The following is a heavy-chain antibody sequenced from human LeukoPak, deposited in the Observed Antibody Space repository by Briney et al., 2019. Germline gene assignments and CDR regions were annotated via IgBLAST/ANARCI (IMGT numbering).Heavy chain of an antibody. Sequence: GESLKISCQGSGYSFTTYWIGWVRQMPGKGLEWMGIIYPDDSDTRYSPSFQGQVTISADKSISTAYLQWGSLKASDTAMYYCARLPTVTSNRTHDGMDVWGQGTTVTVSS. CDR2: IYPDDSDT. V-gene: IGHV5-51*01. CDR1: GYSFTTYW. D-gene: IGHD4-17*01. J-gene: IGHJ6*02. CDR3: ARLPTVTSNRTHDGMDV.